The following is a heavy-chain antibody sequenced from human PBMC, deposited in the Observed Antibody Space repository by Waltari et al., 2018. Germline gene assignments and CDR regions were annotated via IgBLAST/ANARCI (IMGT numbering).Heavy chain of an antibody. Sequence: QVQLQESGPGLVKPSETLSITCTVSGGPISSHSRSWLRQPPGKGLEWIGYIYYSGSTNYNPSLKSRVTISVDTSKNQFSLKLSSVTAADTAVYYCARDRGPLDAFDIWGQGTMVTVSS. CDR1: GGPISSHS. J-gene: IGHJ3*02. D-gene: IGHD3-10*01. CDR2: IYYSGST. V-gene: IGHV4-59*11. CDR3: ARDRGPLDAFDI.